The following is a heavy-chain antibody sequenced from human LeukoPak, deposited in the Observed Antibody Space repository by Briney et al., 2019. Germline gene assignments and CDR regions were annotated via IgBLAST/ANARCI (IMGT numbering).Heavy chain of an antibody. CDR1: GYTFTSYA. CDR3: ARAAAYCSSTSCHPFGY. V-gene: IGHV1-69*13. Sequence: SVKVSCKASGYTFTSYAISWVRQAPGQGLEWMGRIIPIFGTANYAQKFQGRVTITADESTSTAYMELSSLRSEDTAVYYCARAAAYCSSTSCHPFGYWGQGTLVTV. D-gene: IGHD2-2*01. J-gene: IGHJ4*02. CDR2: IIPIFGTA.